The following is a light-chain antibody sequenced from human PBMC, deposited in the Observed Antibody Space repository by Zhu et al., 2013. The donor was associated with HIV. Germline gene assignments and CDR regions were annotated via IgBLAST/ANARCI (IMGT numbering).Light chain of an antibody. CDR1: QSVLYSANTMNS. Sequence: DIVMTQSPELLTVSLGERATINCKSSQSVLYSANTMNSLAWYQQKPGQPPKLLIYWASTRESGVPDRFSGSGSGTHFTLTISSLQAEDVAVYYCHQYYSPPYTFGQGTKLEIK. V-gene: IGKV4-1*01. CDR3: HQYYSPPYT. CDR2: WAS. J-gene: IGKJ2*01.